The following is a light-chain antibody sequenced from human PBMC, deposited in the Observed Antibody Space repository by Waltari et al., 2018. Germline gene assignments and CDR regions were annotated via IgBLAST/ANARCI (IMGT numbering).Light chain of an antibody. CDR3: CSYAGSSTLL. V-gene: IGLV2-23*01. J-gene: IGLJ2*01. CDR2: EGS. Sequence: QSALTQPASVSGSPLQSTTLSCTGTSSDVGSYNLVSWYQQHPGKAPKLLIYEGSKRPSGVSNRFSGSKSGNTASLTISGLQAEDEADYYCCSYAGSSTLLFGGGTKVTVL. CDR1: SSDVGSYNL.